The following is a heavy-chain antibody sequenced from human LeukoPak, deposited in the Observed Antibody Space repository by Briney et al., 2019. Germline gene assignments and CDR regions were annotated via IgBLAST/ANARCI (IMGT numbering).Heavy chain of an antibody. Sequence: GGSLRLSCAASGFTFSSHWMHWVRQAPGKGLVWVSRINSYGSTTSYADSVKGRFTISRDNAKNTLYLQMNSLRAEDTAVYYCARVMYYYHSSGSIAVYYFASWGKGPLVPVSP. V-gene: IGHV3-74*01. CDR2: INSYGSTT. CDR1: GFTFSSHW. CDR3: ARVMYYYHSSGSIAVYYFAS. J-gene: IGHJ4*02. D-gene: IGHD3-22*01.